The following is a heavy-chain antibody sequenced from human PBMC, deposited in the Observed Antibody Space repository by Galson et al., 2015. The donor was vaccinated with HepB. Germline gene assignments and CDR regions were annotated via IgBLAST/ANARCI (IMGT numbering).Heavy chain of an antibody. CDR2: TYYRSKWNN. CDR1: GDSVSSNNVA. Sequence: CAISGDSVSSNNVAWNWIRQSPSRGLEWLGRTYYRSKWNNEYAISVKSRITVNPDISKNQFSLQLNSVTPEDTAVYFCARGGRFSFDYWGQGTLVTVS. J-gene: IGHJ4*02. V-gene: IGHV6-1*01. CDR3: ARGGRFSFDY. D-gene: IGHD3-16*01.